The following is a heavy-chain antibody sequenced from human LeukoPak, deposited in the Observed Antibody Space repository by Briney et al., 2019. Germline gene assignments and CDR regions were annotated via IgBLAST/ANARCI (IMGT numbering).Heavy chain of an antibody. V-gene: IGHV3-74*01. CDR1: GFTFSSYW. Sequence: PGGPLRLSCAASGFTFSSYWMHWVRQAPGKGLVWVSRINSDGSSTIYADSVKGRFTISRDNAKNTVYMEMNSLRAEDTAVYYCARLGDSSDYWGQGTLVTVSS. J-gene: IGHJ4*02. CDR3: ARLGDSSDY. D-gene: IGHD2-21*02. CDR2: INSDGSST.